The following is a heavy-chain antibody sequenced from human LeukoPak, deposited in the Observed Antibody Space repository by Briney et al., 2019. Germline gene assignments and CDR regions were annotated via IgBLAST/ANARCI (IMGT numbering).Heavy chain of an antibody. J-gene: IGHJ4*02. CDR1: GFTIGGFA. Sequence: GGSLRLSCAASGFTIGGFAMTWVRQAPGKGLEWVSAISGNGGSTYYADSVKGRFTISRDNSKNTLYLQMNSLRAEDTAVYYCANNYYGSGTYYNPRGYWGQGTLVTVSS. V-gene: IGHV3-23*01. CDR2: ISGNGGST. D-gene: IGHD3-10*01. CDR3: ANNYYGSGTYYNPRGY.